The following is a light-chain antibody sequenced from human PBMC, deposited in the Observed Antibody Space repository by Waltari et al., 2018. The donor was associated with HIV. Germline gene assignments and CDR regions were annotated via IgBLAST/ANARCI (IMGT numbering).Light chain of an antibody. J-gene: IGLJ2*01. Sequence: SYVLTQPPSVSVALGQTASIACGGNNIGSKSVHWYQQKPGQAPALVIYDDRDRPSGIPERFSGSNSGHTATLSIGRVEAGDEADYYCQVWESSSDHVVIGGGTKLTV. CDR2: DDR. CDR3: QVWESSSDHVV. V-gene: IGLV3-21*02. CDR1: NIGSKS.